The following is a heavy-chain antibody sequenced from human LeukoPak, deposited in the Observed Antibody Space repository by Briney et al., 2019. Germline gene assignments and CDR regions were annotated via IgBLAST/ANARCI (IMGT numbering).Heavy chain of an antibody. CDR2: ISPSGSTT. CDR3: ARDWGMAVAGGVS. V-gene: IGHV3-23*01. Sequence: GGSLRLSCAASGFTFSSYAMTWVRQAPGKGLEWVSSISPSGSTTYYADSVKGRFTISRDNSKNTLYLQMNSLRAEDTAGYYCARDWGMAVAGGVSWGQGTLVTVSS. CDR1: GFTFSSYA. D-gene: IGHD6-19*01. J-gene: IGHJ5*02.